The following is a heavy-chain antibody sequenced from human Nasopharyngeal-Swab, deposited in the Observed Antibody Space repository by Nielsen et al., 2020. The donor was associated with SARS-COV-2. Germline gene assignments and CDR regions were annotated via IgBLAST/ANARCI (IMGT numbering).Heavy chain of an antibody. Sequence: GESLKISCTASGFTFSNYAMHWVRQAPGKGLEWVAVVSYNAGFQHYADSVKGRFTIARDNSKTTLSLQMDSLRAEDTAVYYCTKEAGGGSSSGLDYWGQGTLVTVSP. CDR1: GFTFSNYA. CDR2: VSYNAGFQ. D-gene: IGHD3-16*01. J-gene: IGHJ4*02. V-gene: IGHV3-30-3*01. CDR3: TKEAGGGSSSGLDY.